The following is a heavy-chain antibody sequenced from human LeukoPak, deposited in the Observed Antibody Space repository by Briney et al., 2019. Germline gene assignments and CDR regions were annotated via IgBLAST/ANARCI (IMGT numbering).Heavy chain of an antibody. CDR2: ISTGSSYI. CDR1: GFTFSSYS. J-gene: IGHJ4*02. V-gene: IGHV3-21*01. D-gene: IGHD1-1*01. Sequence: GGSLTLSCAASGFTFSSYSMNWVRQPPGKGLEWVSSISTGSSYIYYADSVKGRFTISRDNAKNSLYLQMNSLRAEDTAVYYCARELGTGIWGQGTLVTVSS. CDR3: ARELGTGI.